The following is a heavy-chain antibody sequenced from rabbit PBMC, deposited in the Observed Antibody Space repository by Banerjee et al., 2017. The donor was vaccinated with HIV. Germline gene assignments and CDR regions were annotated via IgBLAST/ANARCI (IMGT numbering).Heavy chain of an antibody. D-gene: IGHD4-1*01. CDR2: IYGGSSGSA. Sequence: QEQLEESGGDLVKPEGSLTLTCTASAFSFTNKYVMCWVRQAPGKGLEWIACIYGGSSGSAYYASWAKGRFSISKTSSTTVTLQMTSLTAADTASYFCARDLAGVIGWNFNLWGPGTLVTVS. CDR3: ARDLAGVIGWNFNL. J-gene: IGHJ4*01. V-gene: IGHV1S45*01. CDR1: AFSFTNKYV.